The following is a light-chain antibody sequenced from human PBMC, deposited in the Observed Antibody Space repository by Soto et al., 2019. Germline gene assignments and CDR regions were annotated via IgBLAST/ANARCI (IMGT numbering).Light chain of an antibody. CDR2: DVS. V-gene: IGKV3-11*01. Sequence: DIVLTQSPATLSLSPGERATLSCRASQSVANFLAWYQQKPGQAPRLLIYDVSNRASGIPARFSGSGSGTDFTLPISTLEPEDFAVYYCQQRANWPLTFGGGTKLEI. J-gene: IGKJ4*01. CDR1: QSVANF. CDR3: QQRANWPLT.